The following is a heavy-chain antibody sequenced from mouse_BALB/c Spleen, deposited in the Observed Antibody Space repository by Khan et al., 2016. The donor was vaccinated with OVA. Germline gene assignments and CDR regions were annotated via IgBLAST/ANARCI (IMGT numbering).Heavy chain of an antibody. CDR1: GFTFSDYY. D-gene: IGHD2-13*01. CDR3: TRGFYGDPFAY. J-gene: IGHJ3*01. CDR2: ISDGTNYI. Sequence: EVELVESGGGLVKPGGSLKLSCVASGFTFSDYYMYWVRQTPEKRLEWVATISDGTNYIYYFDTVTGRFTISRDNAKNNLYLQMSSLKSEDTAMYYCTRGFYGDPFAYWGHGTLVTVS. V-gene: IGHV5-4*02.